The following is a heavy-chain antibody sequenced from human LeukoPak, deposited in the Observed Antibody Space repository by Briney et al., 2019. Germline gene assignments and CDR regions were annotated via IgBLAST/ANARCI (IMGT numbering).Heavy chain of an antibody. Sequence: PGGSLRLSCAASGFTFSSYGMSWVRQAPGKGLEWVSAISGSGGSTFYADSVKGRFTISRDNSKNTLYLQMNSLRAEDTAVYYCAKVMVSRIAVAGDDAFDIWGQGTMVTVSS. V-gene: IGHV3-23*01. CDR3: AKVMVSRIAVAGDDAFDI. CDR1: GFTFSSYG. J-gene: IGHJ3*02. D-gene: IGHD6-19*01. CDR2: ISGSGGST.